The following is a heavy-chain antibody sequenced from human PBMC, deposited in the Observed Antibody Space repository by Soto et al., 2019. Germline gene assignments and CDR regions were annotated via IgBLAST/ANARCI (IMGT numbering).Heavy chain of an antibody. D-gene: IGHD3-10*01. CDR1: GFTFSSYA. J-gene: IGHJ3*02. CDR3: AKDMMWFGELRGAFDI. V-gene: IGHV3-23*01. Sequence: GGSLRLSCAASGFTFSSYAMSWVRQAPGKGLEWVSAISGSGGSTYYADSVKGRFTISRDNSKNALYLQMNSLRAEDTAVYYCAKDMMWFGELRGAFDIWGQWTMVTVSS. CDR2: ISGSGGST.